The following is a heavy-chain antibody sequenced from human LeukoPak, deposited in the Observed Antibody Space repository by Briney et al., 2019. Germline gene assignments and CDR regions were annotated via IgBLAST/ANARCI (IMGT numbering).Heavy chain of an antibody. J-gene: IGHJ4*02. D-gene: IGHD2-2*01. CDR2: IRSKAYGGTT. V-gene: IGHV3-49*04. Sequence: PGRSLRLSCTASGFTFGDYAMSWVRQAPGKGLEWVGFIRSKAYGGTTEYAASVKGRFTISRDDSKSIAYLQMNSLKTEDTAVYYCTRYIVVVPAATIAAAGIDDYWGQGTLVTVSS. CDR1: GFTFGDYA. CDR3: TRYIVVVPAATIAAAGIDDY.